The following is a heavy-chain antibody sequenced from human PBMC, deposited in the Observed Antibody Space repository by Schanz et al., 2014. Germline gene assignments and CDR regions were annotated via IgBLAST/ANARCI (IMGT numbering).Heavy chain of an antibody. CDR3: VRDSFFVFDY. D-gene: IGHD3-3*01. Sequence: EVHLVESGGGLVQPGGSLRLSCAASGITFSSHSFNWVRQAPGKGLEWVARINSVGSNTDYADSVTGRFTISRDNAKNTLYLQMNSLRPEDTAVYYCVRDSFFVFDYWGQGTLVTVSS. CDR1: GITFSSHS. CDR2: INSVGSNT. J-gene: IGHJ4*02. V-gene: IGHV3-74*01.